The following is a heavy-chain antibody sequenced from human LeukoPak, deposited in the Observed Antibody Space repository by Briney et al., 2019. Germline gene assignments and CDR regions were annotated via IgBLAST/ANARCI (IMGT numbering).Heavy chain of an antibody. V-gene: IGHV3-49*04. D-gene: IGHD2-2*01. Sequence: GGSLRLSCTASGFTFGDYAMSWVRQAPGKGLEWVGFIRSKAYGGTTEYAASVKGRFTISRDDSKSIAYLQMNSLKTEDTAVYYCSGSTSWHLFDYWGRGTLVTVSS. J-gene: IGHJ4*02. CDR1: GFTFGDYA. CDR3: SGSTSWHLFDY. CDR2: IRSKAYGGTT.